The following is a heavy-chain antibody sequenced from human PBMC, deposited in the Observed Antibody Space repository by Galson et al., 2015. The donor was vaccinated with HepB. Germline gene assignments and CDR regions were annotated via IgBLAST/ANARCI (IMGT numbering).Heavy chain of an antibody. J-gene: IGHJ4*02. D-gene: IGHD3-10*01. CDR1: GYTFTSYD. CDR2: MNPNSGNT. CDR3: ARGPRVLWFGELMGY. V-gene: IGHV1-8*01. Sequence: SVKVSCKASGYTFTSYDINWVRQAAGQGLEWMGWMNPNSGNTGYAQKFQGRVTMTRNTSISTAYMELSSLRSEDTAVYYCARGPRVLWFGELMGYWGQGTLVTVSS.